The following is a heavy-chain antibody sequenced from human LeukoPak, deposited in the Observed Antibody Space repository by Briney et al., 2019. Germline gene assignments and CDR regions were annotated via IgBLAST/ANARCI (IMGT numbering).Heavy chain of an antibody. V-gene: IGHV1-3*01. CDR3: ARDPGYCSSTSCYTNYYYGMDV. D-gene: IGHD2-2*02. CDR2: INAGNGNT. Sequence: ASVKVSCKASGCTFTSYAMHWVRQAPGQRLEWMGWINAGNGNTKYSQKFQGRVTITRDTSASTAYMELSSLRSEDTAVYYCARDPGYCSSTSCYTNYYYGMDVWGQGTTVTVSS. CDR1: GCTFTSYA. J-gene: IGHJ6*02.